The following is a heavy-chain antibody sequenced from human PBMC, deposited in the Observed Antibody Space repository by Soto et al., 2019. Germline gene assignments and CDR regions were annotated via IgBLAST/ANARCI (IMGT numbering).Heavy chain of an antibody. CDR3: ARGDIVLEPAAMPGDVFDI. D-gene: IGHD2-2*01. V-gene: IGHV1-18*01. J-gene: IGHJ3*02. CDR2: ISAYNGNT. Sequence: GASVKVSCKASGYTFTSYGISWVRQAPGQGLEWMGWISAYNGNTNYAQKLQGRVTMTTDTSTSTAYMELRSLRSDDTAVYYCARGDIVLEPAAMPGDVFDIWGQGTLDTV. CDR1: GYTFTSYG.